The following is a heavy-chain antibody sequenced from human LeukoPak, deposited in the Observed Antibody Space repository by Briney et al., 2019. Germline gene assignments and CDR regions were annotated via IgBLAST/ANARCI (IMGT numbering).Heavy chain of an antibody. CDR2: ISGSGST. Sequence: GGSLRLSRAASGFTFSSYAMSWVRQAPGKGLEWVSAISGSGSTYYADSVKGRFTISRDNSKNTLYLQMNSLRAEDTAVYYCAKDLLGYDSYDYWGQGTLVTVSS. D-gene: IGHD5-12*01. V-gene: IGHV3-23*01. J-gene: IGHJ4*02. CDR3: AKDLLGYDSYDY. CDR1: GFTFSSYA.